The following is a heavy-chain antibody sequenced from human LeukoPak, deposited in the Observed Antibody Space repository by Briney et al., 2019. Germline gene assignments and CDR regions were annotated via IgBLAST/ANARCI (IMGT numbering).Heavy chain of an antibody. D-gene: IGHD2-21*02. CDR3: ARAYCGGDCYSRRKRYSDL. Sequence: PSETLSLTCAVYGGSFSGYYWSWIRQPPGKGLEWIGEINHSGSTNYNPSLKSRVTISVDTSKNQFSLKLSSVTAADTAVYYCARAYCGGDCYSRRKRYSDLWGRGTLVTVSS. V-gene: IGHV4-34*01. CDR1: GGSFSGYY. J-gene: IGHJ2*01. CDR2: INHSGST.